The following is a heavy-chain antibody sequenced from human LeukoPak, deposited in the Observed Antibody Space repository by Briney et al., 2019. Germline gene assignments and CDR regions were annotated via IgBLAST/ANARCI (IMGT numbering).Heavy chain of an antibody. CDR1: GGSITTGGYY. Sequence: SETLSLTCTVSGGSITTGGYYWSWIRQHPEKGLEWIGYIYYNGSTYYNPSLKSRVTISLDTSKNQFSLKLTSVTAADTAVYYCARGRGDGDFEEDWGQGTLLTVSS. V-gene: IGHV4-31*03. J-gene: IGHJ4*02. D-gene: IGHD4-17*01. CDR2: IYYNGST. CDR3: ARGRGDGDFEED.